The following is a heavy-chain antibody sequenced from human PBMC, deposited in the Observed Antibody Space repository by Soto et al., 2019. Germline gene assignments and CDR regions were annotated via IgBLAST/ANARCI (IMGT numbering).Heavy chain of an antibody. CDR3: ARSASSSWPQYFDY. J-gene: IGHJ4*02. Sequence: GGSLRLSCAASGFTVSSNYMSWVRQAPGKGLEWVSVIYSGGSTYYADSVKGRFTISRDNSKNTLYLQMNSLRAEDTAVYYCARSASSSWPQYFDYWGQGTLVTVSS. CDR2: IYSGGST. CDR1: GFTVSSNY. V-gene: IGHV3-66*01. D-gene: IGHD6-13*01.